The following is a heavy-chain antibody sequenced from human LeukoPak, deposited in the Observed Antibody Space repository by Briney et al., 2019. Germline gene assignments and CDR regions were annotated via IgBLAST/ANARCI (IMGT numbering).Heavy chain of an antibody. CDR3: ARTTTPHYYGSGSYALGY. CDR2: ISYDGSNK. J-gene: IGHJ4*02. CDR1: GFTFGTYA. D-gene: IGHD3-10*01. Sequence: GGSLRLSCAASGFTFGTYAMHWVRQGPGKGLEWVAVISYDGSNKYYADSVKGRFTISRDNSKNTLYLQMSSLSAEDTAVYYCARTTTPHYYGSGSYALGYWGQGTLVTVPS. V-gene: IGHV3-30-3*01.